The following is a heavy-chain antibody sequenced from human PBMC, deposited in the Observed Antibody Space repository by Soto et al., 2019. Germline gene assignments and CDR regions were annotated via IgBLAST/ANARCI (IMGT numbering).Heavy chain of an antibody. J-gene: IGHJ6*02. V-gene: IGHV3-11*05. CDR2: ISSSGDYT. Sequence: QVQLVDSGGGLVKPGGSLRLSCAASGLTFRNYYMSWIRQAPGQGLEWVSWISSSGDYTNYADSVKGRFTISRDNARNSLFLQMNSLRVDDTAVYYCVRELGGLDVWGRGTTVNVSS. CDR1: GLTFRNYY. CDR3: VRELGGLDV.